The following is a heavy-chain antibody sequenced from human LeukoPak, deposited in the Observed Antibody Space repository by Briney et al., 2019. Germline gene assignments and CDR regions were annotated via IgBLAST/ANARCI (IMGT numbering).Heavy chain of an antibody. CDR2: ISGSGGTT. Sequence: GSLSLSFAASGFTFNNYAMSWVRPAPGKGLEWVSAISGSGGTTYYADSVKGRFTFSRDNSKNTLYLQMNSLRAEDTAVYYCAKEEGYYYDSGGYYVGYFQHWGQGTLVTVSS. V-gene: IGHV3-23*01. CDR3: AKEEGYYYDSGGYYVGYFQH. CDR1: GFTFNNYA. D-gene: IGHD3-22*01. J-gene: IGHJ1*01.